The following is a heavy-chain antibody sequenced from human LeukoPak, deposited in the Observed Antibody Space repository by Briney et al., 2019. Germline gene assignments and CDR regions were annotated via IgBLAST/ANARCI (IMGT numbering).Heavy chain of an antibody. Sequence: GGSLRLSCAASGFTFSTYSMNWVRQAPGKGLEWVSYISSTSSTIYYADSVKGRFTISRDNAKNSLYLQMNILRAEDTAVYYCARQLAYCSGGTCYSPDYWGQGTLVTVSS. V-gene: IGHV3-48*04. CDR3: ARQLAYCSGGTCYSPDY. D-gene: IGHD2-15*01. CDR1: GFTFSTYS. CDR2: ISSTSSTI. J-gene: IGHJ4*02.